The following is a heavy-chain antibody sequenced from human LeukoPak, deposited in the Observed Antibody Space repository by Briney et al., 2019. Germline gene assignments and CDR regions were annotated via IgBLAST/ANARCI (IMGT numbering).Heavy chain of an antibody. D-gene: IGHD5-18*01. Sequence: SETLSLTCTVSGGSISSYSWSWIRQPPGKGLEWIGYIYYSGSTNYNPSLKSRVTISVDTSKKQFSLKLSSVTAADTAVYYCATGSGYSYGYYYYYYYMDVWGKGTTVTVSS. CDR3: ATGSGYSYGYYYYYYYMDV. CDR2: IYYSGST. J-gene: IGHJ6*03. CDR1: GGSISSYS. V-gene: IGHV4-59*01.